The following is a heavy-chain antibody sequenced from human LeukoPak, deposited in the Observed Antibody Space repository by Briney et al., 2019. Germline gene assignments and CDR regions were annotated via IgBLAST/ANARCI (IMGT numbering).Heavy chain of an antibody. CDR1: GFTFSSYG. CDR2: IRYDGSNK. J-gene: IGHJ3*02. Sequence: PGGSLRLSCAASGFTFSSYGMHWVRQAPGKGLEWVAFIRYDGSNKYYADSVKGRFTISRDNSKNTLYLQMNSLRAEDTAVYYCAKDEQWLVPRLWEDAFDIWGQGTMVTVSS. CDR3: AKDEQWLVPRLWEDAFDI. V-gene: IGHV3-30*02. D-gene: IGHD6-19*01.